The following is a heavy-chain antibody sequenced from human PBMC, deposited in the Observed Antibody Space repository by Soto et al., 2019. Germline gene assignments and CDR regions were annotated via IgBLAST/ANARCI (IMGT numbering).Heavy chain of an antibody. CDR1: GVKFRDYY. D-gene: IGHD4-17*01. J-gene: IGHJ5*02. CDR2: INSRGNTI. CDR3: ARGLDSGDYVDSFDP. V-gene: IGHV3-11*01. Sequence: VGFLRLSYAASGVKFRDYYMSWIRQAPGKGLEWVSYINSRGNTIYYADSVKGRFTISRDNAKKSVYLQMNSLRAEATAEYYCARGLDSGDYVDSFDPWGQGTLVTVSS.